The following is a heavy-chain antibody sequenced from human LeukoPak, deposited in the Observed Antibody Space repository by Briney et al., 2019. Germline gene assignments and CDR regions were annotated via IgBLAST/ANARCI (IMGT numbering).Heavy chain of an antibody. Sequence: GGSLRLSCAASGFTFSPYAMSWVRQAPGKGLEWVSTISGSGANTYYADSVRGRFTISRDNSKNTLYLHMNSLRAEDTAVYYCAKETVCYTNPYYFDYWGQGTLVTVSS. CDR2: ISGSGANT. J-gene: IGHJ4*02. D-gene: IGHD3-16*02. CDR1: GFTFSPYA. CDR3: AKETVCYTNPYYFDY. V-gene: IGHV3-23*01.